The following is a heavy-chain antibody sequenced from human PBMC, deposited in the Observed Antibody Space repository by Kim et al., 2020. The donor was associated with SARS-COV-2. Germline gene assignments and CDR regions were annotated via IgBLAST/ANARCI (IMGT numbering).Heavy chain of an antibody. CDR3: ARVGPFPPWDSYGSPLFRFDY. J-gene: IGHJ4*02. V-gene: IGHV4-59*01. Sequence: SETLSLICSVSGGSISSYYWSWIRQPPGKGLEWIGYISYSGSTNYNPSLKSRVTMSVDTSKNQFSLKLTSVTAADTAVYFCARVGPFPPWDSYGSPLFRFDYWGQGTLVTVSS. CDR1: GGSISSYY. D-gene: IGHD1-26*01. CDR2: ISYSGST.